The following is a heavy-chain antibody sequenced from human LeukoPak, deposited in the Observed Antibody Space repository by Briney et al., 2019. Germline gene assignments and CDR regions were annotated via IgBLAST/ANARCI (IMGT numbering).Heavy chain of an antibody. V-gene: IGHV4-61*01. D-gene: IGHD3-3*01. CDR3: AGVFGVVIDNWFDP. CDR1: GGSISSSSYY. CDR2: IYYSGST. J-gene: IGHJ5*02. Sequence: SETLSLTCTVSGGSISSSSYYWSWIRQPPGKGLEWIGYIYYSGSTNYNPSLKSRVTISVDTSKNQFSLKLSSVTAADTAVYYCAGVFGVVIDNWFDPWGQGTLVTVSS.